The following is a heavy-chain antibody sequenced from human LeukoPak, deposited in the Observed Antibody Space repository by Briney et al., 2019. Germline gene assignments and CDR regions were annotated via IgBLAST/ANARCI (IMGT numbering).Heavy chain of an antibody. CDR2: INHSGST. V-gene: IGHV4-34*01. CDR1: GGSFSGYY. D-gene: IGHD2-2*01. J-gene: IGHJ5*02. Sequence: SETLSLTCIVHGGSFSGYYWGWIRQPLGKGLEWIGEINHSGSTNYNPSLKSRVTISEDTSKNQFSLKLSSVTAADTDVYYCARVADIVVVPAAMQWFDPWGQGTLVTVSS. CDR3: ARVADIVVVPAAMQWFDP.